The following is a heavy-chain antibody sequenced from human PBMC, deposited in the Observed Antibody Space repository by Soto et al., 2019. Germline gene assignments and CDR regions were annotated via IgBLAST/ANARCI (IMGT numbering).Heavy chain of an antibody. J-gene: IGHJ4*02. CDR1: GGSISSSDFY. CDR2: MYYSGTT. CDR3: AGNYDFWSGYDFDY. D-gene: IGHD3-3*01. Sequence: SETLSLTCTVSGGSISSSDFYWGWLRQTPGKGLEFIGSMYYSGTTYYNPSLKSRVTISVDTSKNQFTLKLISVTAADTAVYYCAGNYDFWSGYDFDYWGQGTLVTVSS. V-gene: IGHV4-39*01.